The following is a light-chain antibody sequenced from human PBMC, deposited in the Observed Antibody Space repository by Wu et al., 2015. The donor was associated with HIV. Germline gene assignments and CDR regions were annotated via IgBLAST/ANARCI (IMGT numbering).Light chain of an antibody. CDR3: QQYDTFSPIT. V-gene: IGKV1-5*03. J-gene: IGKJ4*01. Sequence: DIQMTQSPSTLSASVGDRVTITCRASQSVTNWLAWYQQKPGTAPKLLIYKASNLQTGVPSRFSGSGSGTEFTLTISSLQPGDFATYYCQQYDTFSPITFGGGTKVEIK. CDR1: QSVTNW. CDR2: KAS.